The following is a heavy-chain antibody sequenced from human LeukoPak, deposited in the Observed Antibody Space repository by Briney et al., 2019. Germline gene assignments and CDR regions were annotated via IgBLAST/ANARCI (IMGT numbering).Heavy chain of an antibody. V-gene: IGHV4-61*08. CDR2: IYYSGST. CDR3: ARGLSRFGEVGTFDY. J-gene: IGHJ4*02. D-gene: IGHD3-10*02. Sequence: SETLSLTCTVSGGSISSGDYYWSWIRQPPGKGLEWIGYIYYSGSTNYNPSLKSRVTISVDTSKNQFSLKLSSVTAADTAVYYCARGLSRFGEVGTFDYWGQGTLVTVSS. CDR1: GGSISSGDYY.